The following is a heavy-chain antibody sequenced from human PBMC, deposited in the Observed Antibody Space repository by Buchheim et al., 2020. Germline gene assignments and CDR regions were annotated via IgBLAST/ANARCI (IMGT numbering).Heavy chain of an antibody. CDR2: IYHSGST. D-gene: IGHD3-16*01. CDR1: GGSISSGGYS. Sequence: QLQLQESGLGLVKPSQTLSLTCAVSGGSISSGGYSWSWIRQPPGKGLEWIGYIYHSGSTYYNPSLKSRVTISVDRSKNQFSLKLSSVTAADTAVYYCARATGAGGYFDYWGQGTL. J-gene: IGHJ4*02. CDR3: ARATGAGGYFDY. V-gene: IGHV4-30-2*01.